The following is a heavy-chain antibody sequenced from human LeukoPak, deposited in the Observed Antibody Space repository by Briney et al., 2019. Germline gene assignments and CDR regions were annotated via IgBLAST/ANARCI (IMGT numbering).Heavy chain of an antibody. J-gene: IGHJ6*03. CDR1: GLTFSYYS. Sequence: GGSLRLSCAASGLTFSYYSMNWVRQAPGRGLEWVSCISSSSSLIFYSDSVRGRFTISRDNAKNLLYLHMNSLRVEDTAVYYCAKVDRGDYSSSPVPYYNYYMNVWGKGTTVTVSS. CDR3: AKVDRGDYSSSPVPYYNYYMNV. V-gene: IGHV3-21*01. D-gene: IGHD6-13*01. CDR2: ISSSSSLI.